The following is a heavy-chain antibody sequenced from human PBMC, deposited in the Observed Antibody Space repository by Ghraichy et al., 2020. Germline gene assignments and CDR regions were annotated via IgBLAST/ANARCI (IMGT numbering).Heavy chain of an antibody. CDR3: AREMNSYGYSAIDY. V-gene: IGHV4-31*03. Sequence: SETLSLTCTVSGGSIGSGGHYWSWVRQHPGKGLEWIGYIYHTGSAYYNPSLASRVTISLDTSRNQFSLKLSSVTAADTAVYYCAREMNSYGYSAIDYWGQGTLVIVSS. CDR2: IYHTGSA. CDR1: GGSIGSGGHY. J-gene: IGHJ4*02. D-gene: IGHD3-22*01.